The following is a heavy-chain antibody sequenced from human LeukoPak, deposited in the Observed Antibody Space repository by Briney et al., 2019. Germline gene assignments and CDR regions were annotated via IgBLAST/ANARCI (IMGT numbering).Heavy chain of an antibody. J-gene: IGHJ4*02. V-gene: IGHV3-21*01. Sequence: GGSLRLSCAASGFMFRTYTMSWVRQAPGKGLEWVLSISSSSSHVYYKDSLKGRFTISRDNAKNSLFLQMNSLRAEDTAVYYCAREHDFWTGYYTDYWGQGTLVTVSS. CDR3: AREHDFWTGYYTDY. D-gene: IGHD3/OR15-3a*01. CDR2: ISSSSSHV. CDR1: GFMFRTYT.